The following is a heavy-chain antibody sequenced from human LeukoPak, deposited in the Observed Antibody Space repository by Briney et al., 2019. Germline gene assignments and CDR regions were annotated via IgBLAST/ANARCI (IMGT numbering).Heavy chain of an antibody. J-gene: IGHJ4*02. CDR3: ATMGHSSGWYGEDY. CDR1: GGSITSHS. CDR2: SYYSGTT. V-gene: IGHV4-59*11. Sequence: SETLSLTCNVSGGSITSHSWNWIRQSPGEGLEWIGYSYYSGTTNYSPSLKSRVTISLDTSKNQISLKLTSVTAADTAVYYCATMGHSSGWYGEDYWGQGTLVTVSS. D-gene: IGHD6-19*01.